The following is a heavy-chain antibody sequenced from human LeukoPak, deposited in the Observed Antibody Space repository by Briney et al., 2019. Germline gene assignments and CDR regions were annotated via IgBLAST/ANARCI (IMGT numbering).Heavy chain of an antibody. D-gene: IGHD3-3*01. Sequence: SETLSLTCTVSGGSISSSSYYWGWIRQPPGKGLEWIGSIYYSGSTYYNPSLKSRVTISVDTSKNQFSLKLSSVTAADTAVYYCARSDFWSGYSLDYWGQGTLVTVSS. J-gene: IGHJ4*02. V-gene: IGHV4-39*01. CDR3: ARSDFWSGYSLDY. CDR1: GGSISSSSYY. CDR2: IYYSGST.